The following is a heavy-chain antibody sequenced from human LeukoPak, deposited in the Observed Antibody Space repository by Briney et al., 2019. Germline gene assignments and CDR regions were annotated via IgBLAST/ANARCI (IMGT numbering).Heavy chain of an antibody. J-gene: IGHJ6*03. Sequence: SDTLSLTCAVSGYSISSSNWWGWIRQPPGKGLEWIGYIYYSGSTNYNPSLKSRVTMSVDTSKNQFSLKLSSVTALDTAVYYCARETSQKGAHYMDVWGKGTTVTISS. CDR1: GYSISSSNW. V-gene: IGHV4-28*06. CDR3: ARETSQKGAHYMDV. D-gene: IGHD3-16*01. CDR2: IYYSGST.